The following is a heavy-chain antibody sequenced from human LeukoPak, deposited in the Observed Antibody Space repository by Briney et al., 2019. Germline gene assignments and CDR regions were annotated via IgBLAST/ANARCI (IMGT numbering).Heavy chain of an antibody. V-gene: IGHV4-31*11. CDR2: IYYSGST. J-gene: IGHJ4*02. CDR1: GGSISSGGYY. D-gene: IGHD1-7*01. CDR3: ARENWNYHFDY. Sequence: SQTLSLTCAVSGGSISSGGYYWSWIRQHPGKGLEWIGYIYYSGSTYYNPSLKSRVTTSVDTSKNQFSLKLSSVTAADTAVYYCARENWNYHFDYWGQGTLVTVSS.